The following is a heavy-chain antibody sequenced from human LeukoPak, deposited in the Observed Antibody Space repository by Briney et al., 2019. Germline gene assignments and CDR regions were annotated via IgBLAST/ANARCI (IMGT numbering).Heavy chain of an antibody. CDR2: ISGSGGRT. V-gene: IGHV3-23*01. Sequence: GGSLRLSCAASGFTFSSFAMSWVRQAPGKGLEWVSAISGSGGRTYYADSVKGRFTISRDNSKNTLYLQINSLRAEDTAVYYCAKNRAGPRYYYDSSGYFDFWGQGILVTVSS. CDR1: GFTFSSFA. J-gene: IGHJ4*02. D-gene: IGHD3-22*01. CDR3: AKNRAGPRYYYDSSGYFDF.